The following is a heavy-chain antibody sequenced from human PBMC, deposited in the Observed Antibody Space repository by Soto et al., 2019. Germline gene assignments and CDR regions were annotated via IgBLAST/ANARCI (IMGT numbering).Heavy chain of an antibody. D-gene: IGHD3-22*01. CDR3: AYEYYYDSSGYYSNWFDP. J-gene: IGHJ5*02. CDR1: GGTFSSYA. V-gene: IGHV1-69*06. Sequence: ASVKVSCKASGGTFSSYAISWVRQAPGQGLEWMGGIIPIFGTANYAQKFQGRVTITADKSTSTAYMELSSLRSEDTAVYYCAYEYYYDSSGYYSNWFDPWGQGTLVPVSS. CDR2: IIPIFGTA.